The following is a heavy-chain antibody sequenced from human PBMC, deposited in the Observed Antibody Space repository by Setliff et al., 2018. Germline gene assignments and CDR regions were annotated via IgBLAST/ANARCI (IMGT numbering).Heavy chain of an antibody. CDR2: IYYSGTT. CDR3: ATTTLGRYCSGGNCYFGY. Sequence: SETLSLTCSVSGGSIISSTYNWGWIRQPPGKGLEWIGSIYYSGTTYYNPSLKSRVTIFADTSRNQFSVQLSSVTAADTAVYYCATTTLGRYCSGGNCYFGYWGQGTLVTVSS. J-gene: IGHJ4*02. CDR1: GGSIISSTYN. D-gene: IGHD2-15*01. V-gene: IGHV4-39*01.